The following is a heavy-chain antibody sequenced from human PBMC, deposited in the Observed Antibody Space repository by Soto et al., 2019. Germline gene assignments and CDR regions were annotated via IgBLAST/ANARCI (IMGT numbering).Heavy chain of an antibody. CDR3: AIERCSRTSCYSCWFDP. J-gene: IGHJ5*02. CDR1: GFTFSSYS. D-gene: IGHD2-2*01. Sequence: GGSLRLSCAASGFTFSSYSMHWIRQAPGKGLEYVSYISSSRSNTYYADSVKGRFTISRDNAKNTLYLQMSSLRAEDTAVYYWAIERCSRTSCYSCWFDPWGQGTLVTVSS. CDR2: ISSSRSNT. V-gene: IGHV3-48*01.